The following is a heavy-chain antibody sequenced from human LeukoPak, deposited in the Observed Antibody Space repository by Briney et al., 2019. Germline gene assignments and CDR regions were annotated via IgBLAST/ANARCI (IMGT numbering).Heavy chain of an antibody. V-gene: IGHV3-9*01. CDR3: AKVDSGSLGPYFDY. Sequence: GGSLRLFCAASGFTFDDYAMHWVRQAPGKGLEWVSGISWNSGSIGYADSVKGRFTISRDNAKNSLYLQMNSLRAEDTALYYCAKVDSGSLGPYFDYWGQGTLVTVSS. CDR1: GFTFDDYA. J-gene: IGHJ4*02. D-gene: IGHD1-26*01. CDR2: ISWNSGSI.